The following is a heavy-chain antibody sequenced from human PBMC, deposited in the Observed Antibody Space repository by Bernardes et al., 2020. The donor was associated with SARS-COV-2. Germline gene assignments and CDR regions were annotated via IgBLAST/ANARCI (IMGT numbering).Heavy chain of an antibody. CDR2: IYYSGIT. CDR3: ARSEAVAGIVLIYYYYGMDV. D-gene: IGHD6-19*01. Sequence: SETLSLTCTFSVVSISSSSYYWVWIRQPPWKGLEWFGSIYYSGITYYNPSLKTRVTISVDTSKNQFSLKLSSVTAADTAVYYCARSEAVAGIVLIYYYYGMDVWGQGTTVTVSS. J-gene: IGHJ6*02. V-gene: IGHV4-39*01. CDR1: VVSISSSSYY.